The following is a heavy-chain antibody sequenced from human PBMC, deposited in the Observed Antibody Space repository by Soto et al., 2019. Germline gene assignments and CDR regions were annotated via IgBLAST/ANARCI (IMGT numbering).Heavy chain of an antibody. Sequence: SETLSLTCTVSGGSISSSSYYWGWIRQPPGKGLEWIGSIYYSGSTYYNPSLKSRVTISVDTSKNQFSLKLSSVTAADTAVYYCASTDGAYWGQGTLVTVSS. D-gene: IGHD3-10*01. CDR1: GGSISSSSYY. J-gene: IGHJ4*02. CDR3: ASTDGAY. V-gene: IGHV4-39*01. CDR2: IYYSGST.